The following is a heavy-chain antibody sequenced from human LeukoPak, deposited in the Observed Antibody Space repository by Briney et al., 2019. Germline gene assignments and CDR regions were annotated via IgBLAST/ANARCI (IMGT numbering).Heavy chain of an antibody. Sequence: VASVKVSCKVSGYTLTELSMHWVRQAPGKGLEWMGGFDPEDGETIYAQKFRGRVTMTEDTSTDTAYMELSSLRSEDTAVYYCATASYCSSTSCPLIAYYFDYWGQGTLVTVSS. CDR1: GYTLTELS. D-gene: IGHD2-2*01. CDR2: FDPEDGET. J-gene: IGHJ4*02. V-gene: IGHV1-24*01. CDR3: ATASYCSSTSCPLIAYYFDY.